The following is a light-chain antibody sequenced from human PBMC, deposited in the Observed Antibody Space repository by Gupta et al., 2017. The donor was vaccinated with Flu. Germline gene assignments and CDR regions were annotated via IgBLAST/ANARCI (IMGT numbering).Light chain of an antibody. Sequence: PGDRPTLSCRASQSVASYLACYQQKPGQAPRLLIYDASNRATGIPARFSGSASGTDFSLTISILEPEDFAVYYCQQRFNWPTFGQGTKLEI. CDR3: QQRFNWPT. V-gene: IGKV3-11*01. CDR1: QSVASY. CDR2: DAS. J-gene: IGKJ2*01.